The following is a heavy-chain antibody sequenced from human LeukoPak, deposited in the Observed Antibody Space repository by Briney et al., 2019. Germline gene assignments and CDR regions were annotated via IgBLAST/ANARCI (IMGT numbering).Heavy chain of an antibody. CDR3: ARAVHPQRVPVKDAYGLDV. Sequence: PSETLSLTCSVSGVSSYYWGWIHQPPGKGLEWIGSVYTSEYTYYSSALKGRVNISVDTPNKQFSLKLTSVTAADTAEYYCARAVHPQRVPVKDAYGLDVWGQGTTVTVSS. D-gene: IGHD2-8*02. CDR1: GVSSYY. J-gene: IGHJ6*02. CDR2: VYTSEYT. V-gene: IGHV4-39*07.